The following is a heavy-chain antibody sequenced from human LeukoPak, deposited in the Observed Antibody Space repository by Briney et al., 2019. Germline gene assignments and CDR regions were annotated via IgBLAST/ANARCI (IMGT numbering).Heavy chain of an antibody. CDR3: ARLDSSAYYVDY. V-gene: IGHV4-59*08. CDR1: GGSISAYS. J-gene: IGHJ4*02. D-gene: IGHD3-22*01. Sequence: PSETLSLTCTVSGGSISAYSWSWIRQPPGKGLEWIVYIYYSGTTNYNSSLKSRITISVGTSKSQFSLKLNPLTAVDTVVYYCARLDSSAYYVDYWGQGTLVTVSS. CDR2: IYYSGTT.